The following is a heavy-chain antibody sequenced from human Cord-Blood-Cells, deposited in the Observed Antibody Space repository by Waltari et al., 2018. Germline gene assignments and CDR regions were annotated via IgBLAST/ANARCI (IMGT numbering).Heavy chain of an antibody. Sequence: QVQLVQSGAEVKKPGASVKVSCKASGYTFTSYYMQWVRQAPGQGLEWMGISNPSGGSTSYAQKFQGRVTMTMDTSTSTVYMGLSSLRSEDTAVYYCARRCQGIVGATCFDYWGQGTLVTVSS. J-gene: IGHJ4*02. CDR3: ARRCQGIVGATCFDY. CDR2: SNPSGGST. D-gene: IGHD1-26*01. CDR1: GYTFTSYY. V-gene: IGHV1-46*01.